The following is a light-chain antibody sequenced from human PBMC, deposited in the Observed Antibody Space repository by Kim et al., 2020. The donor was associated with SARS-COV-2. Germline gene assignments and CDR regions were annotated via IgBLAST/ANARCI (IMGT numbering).Light chain of an antibody. CDR3: SALDSSLSACV. CDR2: RNN. J-gene: IGLJ3*02. CDR1: SNIVGNQG. V-gene: IGLV10-54*02. Sequence: QAGLTQPPSVSKGLRQTATLTCTGNSNIVGNQGAAWLQQHQGHPPKLLSYRNNNRPSGISERFSASRSGNTASLTITGLQPEDEADYYCSALDSSLSACVFGGGTQLTVL.